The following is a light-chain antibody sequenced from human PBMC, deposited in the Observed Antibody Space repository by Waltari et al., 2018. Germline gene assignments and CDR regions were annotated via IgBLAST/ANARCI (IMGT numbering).Light chain of an antibody. Sequence: QSLLTQAPSASGTPGQRVTISCSGSNSNIGSNAVNWYQQLPGTAPRLLIYSNKPRTPGVPDRFSGSKSGTSASLAISGLQSEDEADYYCGTWDDSLNGPLFGGGTKVTVL. CDR3: GTWDDSLNGPL. CDR2: SNK. V-gene: IGLV1-44*01. CDR1: NSNIGSNA. J-gene: IGLJ2*01.